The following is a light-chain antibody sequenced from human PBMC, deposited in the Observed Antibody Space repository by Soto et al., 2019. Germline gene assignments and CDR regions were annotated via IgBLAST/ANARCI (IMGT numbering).Light chain of an antibody. V-gene: IGKV3D-15*01. Sequence: EVVMTQSPATLSVSPGESATLSCRASQSVSSNLAWYQQKPGQAPRLLISGASTRATGIPARFSGSGSGTEFTIPISSLQSEDFAVYYCQQYDNWPPYTFGQGTKLEIK. CDR2: GAS. CDR1: QSVSSN. J-gene: IGKJ2*01. CDR3: QQYDNWPPYT.